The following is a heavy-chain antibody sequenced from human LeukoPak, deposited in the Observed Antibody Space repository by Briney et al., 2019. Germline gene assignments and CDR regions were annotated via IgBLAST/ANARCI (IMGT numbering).Heavy chain of an antibody. CDR2: IYTSGST. Sequence: SETLSLTCTVSGGSISSGSYYWSWIRQPAGKGLEWIGRIYTSGSTNYNPSLKSRVTISVDTSKNQFSLKLSSVTAADTAVYYCARLNYDFWSGYYNAFDIWGQGTMVTVSS. D-gene: IGHD3-3*01. V-gene: IGHV4-61*02. CDR3: ARLNYDFWSGYYNAFDI. CDR1: GGSISSGSYY. J-gene: IGHJ3*02.